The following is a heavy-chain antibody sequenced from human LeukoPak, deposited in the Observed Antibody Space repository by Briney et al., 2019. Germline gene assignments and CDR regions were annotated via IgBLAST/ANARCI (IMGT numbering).Heavy chain of an antibody. D-gene: IGHD6-13*01. Sequence: PGRSLRLSCAASGFTFDSYGLHWVRQAPGKGLEWVAVTWYDGSNKNYADSVKGRFTISRDNSNNTLYLQMNSLRAEDTAVYYCARASGYSGRSFDYWGQGTLVTVSS. CDR3: ARASGYSGRSFDY. J-gene: IGHJ4*02. CDR2: TWYDGSNK. V-gene: IGHV3-33*01. CDR1: GFTFDSYG.